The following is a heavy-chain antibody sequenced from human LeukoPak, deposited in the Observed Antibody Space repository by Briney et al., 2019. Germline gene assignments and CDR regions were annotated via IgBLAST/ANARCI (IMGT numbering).Heavy chain of an antibody. V-gene: IGHV1-69*04. Sequence: ASVKVSCKASGDSLTTYAINWVRQAPGQGLEWMGRVIPLLNIPHYAQEFQDRVTITAETSTNTSYLELRSLTSDDTAVYYCARAPHYSASSGYNWFHPWGQGSLVTVSS. CDR2: VIPLLNIP. J-gene: IGHJ5*02. D-gene: IGHD3-22*01. CDR1: GDSLTTYA. CDR3: ARAPHYSASSGYNWFHP.